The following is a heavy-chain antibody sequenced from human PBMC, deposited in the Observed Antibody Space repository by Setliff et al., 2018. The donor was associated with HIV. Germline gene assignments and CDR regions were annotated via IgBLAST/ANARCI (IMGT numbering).Heavy chain of an antibody. V-gene: IGHV4-4*09. CDR1: GGSISSYY. Sequence: PSETLSLTCTVSGGSISSYYWSWIRQPPGKGLEWIGYIYTSGSTNYNPSLKSRVTISLDTSKNQFSLKLTSVTAADTAFYYCAKPYYDISGYYFYYFDYWGQGTLVTVSS. CDR3: AKPYYDISGYYFYYFDY. CDR2: IYTSGST. D-gene: IGHD3-22*01. J-gene: IGHJ4*02.